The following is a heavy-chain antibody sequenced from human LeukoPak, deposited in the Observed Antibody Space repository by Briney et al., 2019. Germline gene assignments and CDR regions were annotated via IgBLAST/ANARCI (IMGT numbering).Heavy chain of an antibody. V-gene: IGHV3-23*01. Sequence: GGSLRLSCAASGFTFSSYAMSWVRQAPGKGLEWVSAISGSGGSTYYADSVKGRFTISRDNSKNTLYLQMNSLRAEDTAVYYCAKGTTYYDFWSGYDRFDYWGQGTLVTVSS. CDR3: AKGTTYYDFWSGYDRFDY. CDR1: GFTFSSYA. D-gene: IGHD3-3*01. J-gene: IGHJ4*02. CDR2: ISGSGGST.